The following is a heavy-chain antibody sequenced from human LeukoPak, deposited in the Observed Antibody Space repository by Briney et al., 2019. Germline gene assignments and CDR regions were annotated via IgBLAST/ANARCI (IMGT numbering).Heavy chain of an antibody. CDR1: GGSISSYY. V-gene: IGHV4-59*08. CDR2: IYYSGTT. J-gene: IGHJ4*02. Sequence: SETLSLTCTVSGGSISSYYWSWIRQPPGKGLEWIGYIYYSGTTNYNPSLKSRATISLDTSKNQFSLKLSSVTAADTAVYYCARVSARQGLDYWGQGTLVTVSS. CDR3: ARVSARQGLDY.